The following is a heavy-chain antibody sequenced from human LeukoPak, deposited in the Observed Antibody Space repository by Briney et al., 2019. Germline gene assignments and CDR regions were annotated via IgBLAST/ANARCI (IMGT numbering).Heavy chain of an antibody. Sequence: GGSLRLSCAASGFTFSTHWMSWVRQAPGKGLEWVAKIKEDGSEKYYVDSVKGRFNISRDNAKNSLSLQMHSLRDEDTAIYYCVRDQGYCTSASCRGDAFDVWGQGSMVSVSS. CDR3: VRDQGYCTSASCRGDAFDV. CDR1: GFTFSTHW. CDR2: IKEDGSEK. V-gene: IGHV3-7*01. D-gene: IGHD2-2*01. J-gene: IGHJ3*01.